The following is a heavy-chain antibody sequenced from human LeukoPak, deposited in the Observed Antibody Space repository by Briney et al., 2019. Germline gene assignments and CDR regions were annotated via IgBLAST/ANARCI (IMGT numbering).Heavy chain of an antibody. V-gene: IGHV3-49*04. CDR3: SRYGFVGADFDY. J-gene: IGHJ4*02. CDR2: IRSKPYGGTA. D-gene: IGHD1-26*01. CDR1: GFTFGNYA. Sequence: GGSLRLSCTASGFTFGNYAVTWVRQAPGNGLERVGFIRSKPYGGTAEYAASVQGRFTISRDDSKAIAYLEMNSLKTEDTAVYYCSRYGFVGADFDYWGRGTLVTVSS.